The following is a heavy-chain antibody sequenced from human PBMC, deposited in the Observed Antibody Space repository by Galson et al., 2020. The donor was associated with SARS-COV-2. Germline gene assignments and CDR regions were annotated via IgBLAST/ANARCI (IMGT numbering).Heavy chain of an antibody. CDR3: ARDSLAYCDGDCSTGGGGFDY. V-gene: IGHV3-33*01. D-gene: IGHD2-21*02. CDR1: GFTFTSYG. J-gene: IGHJ4*02. CDR2: IWNDASTK. Sequence: GGSLRLSCAASGFTFTSYGMHWVRQAPGMGLEWVAVIWNDASTKYFADSVKGRFTISRDNSKNTMYLQMNTLRAEDTAVYYCARDSLAYCDGDCSTGGGGFDYWGQGTPVTVSS.